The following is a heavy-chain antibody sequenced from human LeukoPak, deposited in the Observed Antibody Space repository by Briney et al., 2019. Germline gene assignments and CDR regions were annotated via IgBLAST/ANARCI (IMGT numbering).Heavy chain of an antibody. CDR3: ARAGHSAYKSGGDY. Sequence: GGSLRLSCAASGFTFSSYSMNWVRQAPGKGLEWVSSIKGRFTISRDNAKSLLFLQMNSLRAEDTAVYYCARAGHSAYKSGGDYWGQGTLVTVSS. V-gene: IGHV3-21*01. CDR2: I. CDR1: GFTFSSYS. D-gene: IGHD5-12*01. J-gene: IGHJ4*02.